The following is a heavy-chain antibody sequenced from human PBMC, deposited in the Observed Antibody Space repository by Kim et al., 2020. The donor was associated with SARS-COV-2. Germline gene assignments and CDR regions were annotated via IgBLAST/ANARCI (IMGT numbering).Heavy chain of an antibody. CDR3: ARALLWFGESYDAFDI. V-gene: IGHV3-13*01. CDR1: GFTFSSYD. J-gene: IGHJ3*02. Sequence: GGSLRLSCAASGFTFSSYDMHWVRQATGKGLEWVSAIGTAGDTYYPGSVKGRFTISRENAKNSLYLQMNSLRAGETAVYYCARALLWFGESYDAFDIWGQGTMVTVSS. D-gene: IGHD3-10*01. CDR2: IGTAGDT.